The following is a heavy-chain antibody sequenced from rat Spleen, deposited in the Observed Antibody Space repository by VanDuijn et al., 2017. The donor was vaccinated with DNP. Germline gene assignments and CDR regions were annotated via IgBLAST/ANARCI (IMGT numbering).Heavy chain of an antibody. CDR1: GFTFSDYN. Sequence: EVQLVGSGGGFVQPGKSLKLSCEASGFTFSDYNMVWVRQAPKKGLEWVATISYDGTTTYYRDSVKGRFTISRDNGESTLYLQMDSLRSEDTATYYCAKPDYWGQGVMVTVSS. CDR2: ISYDGTTT. CDR3: AKPDY. J-gene: IGHJ2*01. V-gene: IGHV5-7*01.